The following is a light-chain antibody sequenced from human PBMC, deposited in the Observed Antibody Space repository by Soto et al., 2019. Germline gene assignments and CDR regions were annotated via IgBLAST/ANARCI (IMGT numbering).Light chain of an antibody. CDR2: DAS. CDR3: QQRSDWPPFT. V-gene: IGKV3-11*01. CDR1: QSVDSTY. Sequence: EIVLTQSPGTLSLSPGERATLSCRASQSVDSTYLAWYQQHPGQAPRLLIYDASNRATGIPPRFSGSGSGTDFTLTISSLEPEDFAVYYCQQRSDWPPFTFGGGTKVEIK. J-gene: IGKJ4*01.